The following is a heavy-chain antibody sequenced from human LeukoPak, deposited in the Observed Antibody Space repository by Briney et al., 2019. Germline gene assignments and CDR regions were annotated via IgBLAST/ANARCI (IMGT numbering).Heavy chain of an antibody. V-gene: IGHV3-30-3*01. CDR1: GFTFNTYA. J-gene: IGHJ4*02. D-gene: IGHD3-3*01. CDR3: AREEWYYFDY. Sequence: GGSLRLSCAASGFTFNTYAIHCVRQAPGKGLEWVAVISYDGNNKYYVDSVKGRFTIARDNSKNTVFLQMNSLRVEDMAVYYCAREEWYYFDYWGQGTLVTVSS. CDR2: ISYDGNNK.